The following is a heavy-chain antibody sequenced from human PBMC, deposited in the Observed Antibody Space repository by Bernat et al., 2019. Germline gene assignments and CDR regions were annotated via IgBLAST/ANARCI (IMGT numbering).Heavy chain of an antibody. D-gene: IGHD3-3*01. CDR3: ALEWLGDAFDI. V-gene: IGHV3-7*03. J-gene: IGHJ3*02. Sequence: EVQLVESGGGLVQPGGSLRLSCAASGFTFSSYWMSWVRQAPGKGLEWVANIKQDGSEKYYVDSVKGRFTISRDNAKNSLYLQMNSLRAEDTAVYYCALEWLGDAFDIWGQGTMVTVSS. CDR2: IKQDGSEK. CDR1: GFTFSSYW.